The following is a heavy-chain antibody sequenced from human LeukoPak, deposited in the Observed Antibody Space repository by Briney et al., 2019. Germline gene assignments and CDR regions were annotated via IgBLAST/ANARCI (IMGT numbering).Heavy chain of an antibody. CDR2: IYSTGST. V-gene: IGHV4-39*07. CDR3: ARDSGFWLF. J-gene: IGHJ1*01. D-gene: IGHD3-22*01. CDR1: GDSIASGSYY. Sequence: SETLSLTCSVSGDSIASGSYYWGWIRQTPGKGLEWIGNIYSTGSTSFNPSFKSRIAMSVDTSKNQFSLKLNSVTAADTAVYFCARDSGFWLFWGQGTLVTVSS.